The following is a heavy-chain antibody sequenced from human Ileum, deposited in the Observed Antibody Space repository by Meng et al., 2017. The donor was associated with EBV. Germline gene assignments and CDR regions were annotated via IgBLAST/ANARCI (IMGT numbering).Heavy chain of an antibody. V-gene: IGHV4-4*02. D-gene: IGHD3-10*01. CDR2: IYHSGST. CDR3: ARGRRFGSGRYALDY. J-gene: IGHJ4*02. Sequence: VWLPESGHWRVEPSGTLSLICAVSGASIGSSYWWTWVRQPPEKGLEWIGEIYHSGSTNYNPSLKSRLTLSVDKSKSQFSLELISVTAADTAVYYCARGRRFGSGRYALDYWGQGTLVTVSS. CDR1: GASIGSSYW.